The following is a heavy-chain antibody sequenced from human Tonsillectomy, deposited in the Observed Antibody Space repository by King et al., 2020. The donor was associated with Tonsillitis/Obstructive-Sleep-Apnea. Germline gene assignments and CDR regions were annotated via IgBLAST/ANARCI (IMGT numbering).Heavy chain of an antibody. V-gene: IGHV4-59*08. CDR2: IYYSGST. CDR1: SGSINGYY. CDR3: ARHRLGVTNGGPFDY. Sequence: QLQESGPGLVKPSETLSLTCTVSSGSINGYYWSWIRQPPGKGLEWIGYIYIYYSGSTNYNPSLKSRVTISVDTSKRQFSLSLNSVTAADTAVYYCARHRLGVTNGGPFDYWGQGTLVTVSS. J-gene: IGHJ4*02. D-gene: IGHD3-16*01.